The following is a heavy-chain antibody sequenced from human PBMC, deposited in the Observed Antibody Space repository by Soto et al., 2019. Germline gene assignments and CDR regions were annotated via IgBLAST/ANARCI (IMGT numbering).Heavy chain of an antibody. CDR1: GGSISSASYY. D-gene: IGHD2-15*01. Sequence: QVQLQESGPGLVKPSQTLSLTCTVSGGSISSASYYWSWIRQYPGKGLEWIGYIYYSGSTYYNPSLKSRVSISLVTSKNQFALNLTSVTAADTAVYYCARGVVVASTPFDYWGQGTLVTVSS. CDR2: IYYSGST. J-gene: IGHJ4*02. V-gene: IGHV4-31*03. CDR3: ARGVVVASTPFDY.